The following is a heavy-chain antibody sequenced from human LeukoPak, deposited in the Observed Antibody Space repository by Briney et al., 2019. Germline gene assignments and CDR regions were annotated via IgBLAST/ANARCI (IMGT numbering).Heavy chain of an antibody. J-gene: IGHJ3*02. V-gene: IGHV4-59*01. CDR3: ARGRRDGYNPDAFDI. CDR2: IYYTGST. Sequence: PSETLSLTCAVYGGSFSNYYWSWIRQPPGKGVEWIGYIYYTGSTKYIPSLKSRVAMSVDTSRNQFSLKLSSVTAADTAVYYCARGRRDGYNPDAFDIWGQGTVVSVSS. CDR1: GGSFSNYY. D-gene: IGHD5-24*01.